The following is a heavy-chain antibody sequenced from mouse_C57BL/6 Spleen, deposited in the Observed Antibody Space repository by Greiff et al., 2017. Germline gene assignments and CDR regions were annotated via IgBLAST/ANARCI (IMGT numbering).Heavy chain of an antibody. D-gene: IGHD1-1*01. J-gene: IGHJ4*01. V-gene: IGHV1-15*01. CDR2: IDPETGGT. Sequence: QVQLQQSGAELVRPGASVTLSCKASGYTFTDYEMHWVKQTPVHGLEWIGAIDPETGGTAYNQKVKGKAILTADKSSSTAYMELRSLTSEDSAVYYCTRSPASYYYGSSPLYAMDYWGQGTSVTVSS. CDR3: TRSPASYYYGSSPLYAMDY. CDR1: GYTFTDYE.